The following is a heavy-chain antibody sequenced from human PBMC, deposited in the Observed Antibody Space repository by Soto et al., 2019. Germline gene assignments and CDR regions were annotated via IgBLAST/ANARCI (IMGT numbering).Heavy chain of an antibody. CDR1: GYPFTGYY. D-gene: IGHD3-3*01. J-gene: IGHJ5*02. Sequence: QVQLVQSGAEVKKPGASVKVSCKASGYPFTGYYMTWVRQAPGQGLEWMGWINPNSGGTNYAQKFQGWVTMTRDTSISTAYMELSRLRSDDTAVYYCARGGAYDFWSGYFQAQNNWFDPWGQGTLVTVSS. CDR2: INPNSGGT. CDR3: ARGGAYDFWSGYFQAQNNWFDP. V-gene: IGHV1-2*04.